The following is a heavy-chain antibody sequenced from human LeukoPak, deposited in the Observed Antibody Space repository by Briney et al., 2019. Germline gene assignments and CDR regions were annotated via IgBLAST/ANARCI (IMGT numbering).Heavy chain of an antibody. CDR1: GGSISSSSYY. V-gene: IGHV4-39*07. J-gene: IGHJ4*02. CDR3: ARGGGHSSSWDYFDY. Sequence: SETLSLTCTVSGGSISSSSYYWGWIRQPPGKGLEWIGSIYYSGSTYYNPSLKSRVTISVDTSKNQFSLKLSSVTAADTAVYYCARGGGHSSSWDYFDYWGQGTLVTVSS. D-gene: IGHD6-13*01. CDR2: IYYSGST.